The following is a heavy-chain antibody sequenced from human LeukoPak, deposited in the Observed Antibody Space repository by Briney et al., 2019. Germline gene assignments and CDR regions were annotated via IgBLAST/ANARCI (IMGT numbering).Heavy chain of an antibody. CDR3: ARDRLVASPSFQPMDV. Sequence: GGSLRLSCAASGFTFSDYYMSWIRQAPGRGLELVSYISGSRSYTNYADSVKGRFTISRDNAKNSVYLQMNSLRAEYTAIYYCARDRLVASPSFQPMDVLGQGTTVTVSS. J-gene: IGHJ6*02. V-gene: IGHV3-11*05. D-gene: IGHD2-8*02. CDR2: ISGSRSYT. CDR1: GFTFSDYY.